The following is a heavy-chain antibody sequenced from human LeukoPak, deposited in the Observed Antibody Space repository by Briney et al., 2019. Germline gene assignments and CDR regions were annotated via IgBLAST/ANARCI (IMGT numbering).Heavy chain of an antibody. D-gene: IGHD6-19*01. CDR3: ARGRPVGAVAGTKRAEYFQH. Sequence: SETLSLTCAVYGGSFSGYYWSWLRQPPGKGLEWIGEINHSGSTNYNPSLKSRVTISVDTSKNQFSLKLSSVTAADTAVYYCARGRPVGAVAGTKRAEYFQHWGQGTLVTVSS. CDR1: GGSFSGYY. CDR2: INHSGST. V-gene: IGHV4-34*01. J-gene: IGHJ1*01.